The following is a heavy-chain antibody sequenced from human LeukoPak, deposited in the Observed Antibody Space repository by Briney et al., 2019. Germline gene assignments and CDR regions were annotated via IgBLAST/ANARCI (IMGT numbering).Heavy chain of an antibody. CDR2: INPNSGGT. CDR3: ARDLSRYFDWLLPLYYFDY. CDR1: GYTFTGYY. V-gene: IGHV1-2*02. J-gene: IGHJ4*02. Sequence: GASVKVSCKDSGYTFTGYYMHWVRQAPGQGLEWMGWINPNSGGTNYAQKFQGRVTMTRDTSISTAYMELSRLRSDDTAVYYCARDLSRYFDWLLPLYYFDYGGQGTLVTVSS. D-gene: IGHD3-9*01.